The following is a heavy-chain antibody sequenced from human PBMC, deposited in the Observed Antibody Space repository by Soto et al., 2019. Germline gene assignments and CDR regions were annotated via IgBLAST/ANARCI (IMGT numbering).Heavy chain of an antibody. CDR2: IYYSGST. V-gene: IGHV4-39*01. CDR3: ARHVRYYDFWSGYYLTDY. D-gene: IGHD3-3*01. Sequence: SETLSLTCTVSGGSISSSSYYWGWIRQPPGKGLEWIGSIYYSGSTYYNPSLKSRVTIPVDTSKNQFSLKLSSVTAADTAVYYCARHVRYYDFWSGYYLTDYWGQGTLVTVSS. J-gene: IGHJ4*02. CDR1: GGSISSSSYY.